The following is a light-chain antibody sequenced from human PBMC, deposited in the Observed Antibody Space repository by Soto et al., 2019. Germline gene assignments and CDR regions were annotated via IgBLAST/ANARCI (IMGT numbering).Light chain of an antibody. V-gene: IGKV1-5*03. CDR2: EAS. Sequence: DSQMTQSPSTLSASVGDRVTITCRSSQSIRTWLAWLQQKAGEAPKVLLYEASKLESGVLSRFSGSGSETEVTLIISCMQADDFATYYCQQYHSYSLYNLGQGTKLEMK. CDR1: QSIRTW. J-gene: IGKJ2*01. CDR3: QQYHSYSLYN.